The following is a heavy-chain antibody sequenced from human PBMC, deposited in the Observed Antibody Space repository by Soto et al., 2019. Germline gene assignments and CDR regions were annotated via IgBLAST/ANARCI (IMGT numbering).Heavy chain of an antibody. CDR2: ISGSGGST. CDR3: AKDRLSTIFGVVQYYYYGMDV. J-gene: IGHJ6*02. CDR1: GFTFSSYA. Sequence: EVQLLESGGGLVQPGGSLRLSCAASGFTFSSYAMSWVRQAPGKALEWVSAISGSGGSTYYADSVKGRFTISRDNSKNTLYLQMNSLRAEDTAVYYCAKDRLSTIFGVVQYYYYGMDVWGQGTTVTVSS. V-gene: IGHV3-23*01. D-gene: IGHD3-3*01.